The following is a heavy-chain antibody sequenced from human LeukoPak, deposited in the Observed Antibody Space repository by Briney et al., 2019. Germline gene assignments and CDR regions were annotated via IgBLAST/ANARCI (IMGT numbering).Heavy chain of an antibody. CDR3: ARDGALY. V-gene: IGHV3-30*03. J-gene: IGHJ4*02. CDR1: GFTFSRFG. CDR2: ISYDGSNK. D-gene: IGHD3-10*01. Sequence: GGSLRLSCAASGFTFSRFGMHWVRQAPGKGLEWVAVISYDGSNKYYADSVKGRFTISTDNFKNTLYLQMNNLRSEDTAVYYCARDGALYWGQGTLVTVSS.